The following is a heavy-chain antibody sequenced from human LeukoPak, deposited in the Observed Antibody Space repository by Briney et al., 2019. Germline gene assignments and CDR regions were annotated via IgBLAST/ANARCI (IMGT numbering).Heavy chain of an antibody. CDR3: ATGGYCSSTSCYPAGFDYYYYYMDV. CDR2: FDPEDGET. CDR1: GYTLTELS. D-gene: IGHD2-2*01. V-gene: IGHV1-24*01. J-gene: IGHJ6*03. Sequence: ASVKVSCKVSGYTLTELSMHWVRQAPGKGLEWMGGFDPEDGETIYAQKFQGRVTMTEDTSTDTAYMELSSLRSEDTAVYYCATGGYCSSTSCYPAGFDYYYYYMDVWGKGTTVTVSS.